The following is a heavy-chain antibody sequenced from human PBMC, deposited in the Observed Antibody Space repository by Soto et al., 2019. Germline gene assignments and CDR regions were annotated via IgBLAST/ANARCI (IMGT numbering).Heavy chain of an antibody. D-gene: IGHD1-1*01. CDR2: IYYSGST. V-gene: IGHV4-30-4*01. CDR3: AAETERGDDAFDI. CDR1: GGSISSGDYY. Sequence: SETLSLTRTVSGGSISSGDYYWSWIRQPPGKGLEWIGYIYYSGSTYYNPSLTSRVTISVDTSKNQFSLKLSSVTAADTAVYYCAAETERGDDAFDIWGQGTMVTVSS. J-gene: IGHJ3*02.